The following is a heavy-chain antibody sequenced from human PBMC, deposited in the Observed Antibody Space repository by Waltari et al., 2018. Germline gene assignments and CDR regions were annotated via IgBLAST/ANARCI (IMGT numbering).Heavy chain of an antibody. V-gene: IGHV3-7*01. Sequence: EVQLVASGGGLVQPGGSLRLSCAASGFTFSRYWLSWVRQAPGKGLEWVANIKQDGSEKYYVDSVKGRFTISRDNAKNSLYLQMNSLRAEDTAMYYCASGEDYFDYWGQGTLVTVSS. CDR2: IKQDGSEK. CDR3: ASGEDYFDY. CDR1: GFTFSRYW. J-gene: IGHJ4*02.